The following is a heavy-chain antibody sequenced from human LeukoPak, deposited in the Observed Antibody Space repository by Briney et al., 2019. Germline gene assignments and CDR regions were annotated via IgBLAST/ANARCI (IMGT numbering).Heavy chain of an antibody. CDR1: GGSISSYY. J-gene: IGHJ3*02. CDR3: ARVISSGWDHDAFDI. D-gene: IGHD6-19*01. V-gene: IGHV4-59*01. Sequence: SSETLSLTCTVAGGSISSYYWSWIRQPPGKGLEWIGYSYYSGSTNYNPSLKSRVTISVDTSKNQFSLKLSSVTAADAAVYYCARVISSGWDHDAFDIWGQGTMVTVSS. CDR2: SYYSGST.